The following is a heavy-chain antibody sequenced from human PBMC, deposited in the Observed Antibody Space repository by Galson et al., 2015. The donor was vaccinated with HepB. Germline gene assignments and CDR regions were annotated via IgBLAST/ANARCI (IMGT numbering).Heavy chain of an antibody. CDR2: INTNTGNP. V-gene: IGHV7-4-1*02. Sequence: SVKVSCKASGYTFNTYATNWVRQAPGQGLEWMGWINTNTGNPTYAQGFTGRFVFSLDTSVSTAYLEISSLKPEDTAIYYCGRGGWYSDYWGQGTLVTVSS. CDR3: GRGGWYSDY. J-gene: IGHJ4*02. CDR1: GYTFNTYA. D-gene: IGHD6-19*01.